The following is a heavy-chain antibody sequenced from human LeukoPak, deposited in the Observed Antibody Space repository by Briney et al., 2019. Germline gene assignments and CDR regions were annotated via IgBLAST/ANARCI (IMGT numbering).Heavy chain of an antibody. V-gene: IGHV4-59*12. D-gene: IGHD3-10*01. Sequence: PSETLSLTCTVSGGSISSYYWSWIRQPPGKGLEWIGYIYYSGSTNYNPSLKSRVTMSVDTSKNQFSLKLSSVTAADTAVYYCARDGGYYGSGRANAFDIWGQGAMVTVSS. J-gene: IGHJ3*02. CDR3: ARDGGYYGSGRANAFDI. CDR2: IYYSGST. CDR1: GGSISSYY.